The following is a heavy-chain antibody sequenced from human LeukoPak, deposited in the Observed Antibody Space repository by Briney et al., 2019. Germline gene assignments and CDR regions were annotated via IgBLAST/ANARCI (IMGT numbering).Heavy chain of an antibody. CDR2: ISYDGSNK. Sequence: QSGGSLRLSCAASGFTFSSYAMHWVRQAPGKGLEWVAVISYDGSNKYYADSVKGRFTISRDNSKNTLYLQMNSLRAEDTAVYYCARDYGDHEEAYWGQGTLVTVSS. D-gene: IGHD4-17*01. CDR3: ARDYGDHEEAY. CDR1: GFTFSSYA. J-gene: IGHJ4*02. V-gene: IGHV3-30-3*01.